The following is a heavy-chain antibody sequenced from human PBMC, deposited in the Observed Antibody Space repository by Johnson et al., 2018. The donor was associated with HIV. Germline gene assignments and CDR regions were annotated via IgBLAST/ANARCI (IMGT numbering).Heavy chain of an antibody. D-gene: IGHD2-21*02. CDR2: IKSKTDGGTT. CDR1: GFTFSSYA. J-gene: IGHJ3*02. CDR3: ARDPAYCGGDWCGAFDI. V-gene: IGHV3-15*01. Sequence: VQLVESGGGLVQPGRSLRLSCTASGFTFSSYAMSWVRQAPGKGLEWVSAIKSKTDGGTTDYAAPVKGRFTISRDDSKNTLYLQMSSLRAEDTAVYYCARDPAYCGGDWCGAFDIWGQGTMVTVSS.